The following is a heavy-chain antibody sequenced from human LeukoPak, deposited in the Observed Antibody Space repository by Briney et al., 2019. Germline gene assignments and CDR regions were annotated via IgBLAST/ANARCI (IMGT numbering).Heavy chain of an antibody. V-gene: IGHV1-69*13. CDR1: GGTFSSYA. J-gene: IGHJ4*02. D-gene: IGHD4-17*01. Sequence: SVKVSCKASGGTFSSYAISWVRQAPGQRLEWMGGIIPIFGTANYAQKFQGRVTITADESTSTAYMELSSLRSEDTAVYYCARVGGEDYGDYGGGYWGQGTLVTVSS. CDR3: ARVGGEDYGDYGGGY. CDR2: IIPIFGTA.